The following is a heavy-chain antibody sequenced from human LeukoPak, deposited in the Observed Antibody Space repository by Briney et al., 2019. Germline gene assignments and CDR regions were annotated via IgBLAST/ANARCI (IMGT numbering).Heavy chain of an antibody. D-gene: IGHD2-15*01. CDR2: IDYSGST. CDR3: ARPVRLLQFAFDI. V-gene: IGHV4-59*08. Sequence: PSETLSLTCTVSGGPISSYYWSWLRQPPGKGLEWIGFIDYSGSTNYNPSLKSRVTISVDTYKNQFSLKLSCVTAADTAVYYCARPVRLLQFAFDIWGQGTMVTVSS. CDR1: GGPISSYY. J-gene: IGHJ3*02.